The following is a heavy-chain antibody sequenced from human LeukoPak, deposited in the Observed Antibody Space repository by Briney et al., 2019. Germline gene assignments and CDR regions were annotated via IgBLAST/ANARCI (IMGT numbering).Heavy chain of an antibody. D-gene: IGHD2-21*02. V-gene: IGHV4-59*08. CDR1: GGSISSYY. CDR2: MYYSGST. J-gene: IGHJ5*02. Sequence: SETLSLTCSVSGGSISSYYWSWIRRPPGKGLEWIGYMYYSGSTNYNPSLKSRVTISVDTSKNQFSLKLSSVTAADTAVYYCARRVTSNWFDPWGQGTLVTVSS. CDR3: ARRVTSNWFDP.